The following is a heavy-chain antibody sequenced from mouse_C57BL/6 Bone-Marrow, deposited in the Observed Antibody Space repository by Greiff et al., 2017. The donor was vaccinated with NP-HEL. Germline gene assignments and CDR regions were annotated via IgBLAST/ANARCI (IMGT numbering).Heavy chain of an antibody. Sequence: VQRVESGAELARPGASVKLSCKASGYTFTSYGISWVKQRTGQGLEWIGEIHPRSGNTYYNEKFKGKATLTADKSSSTAYMELRSLTSEDSAVYFCARWLTGSFDYWGQGTTLTVSS. J-gene: IGHJ2*01. CDR3: ARWLTGSFDY. V-gene: IGHV1-81*01. D-gene: IGHD4-1*01. CDR1: GYTFTSYG. CDR2: IHPRSGNT.